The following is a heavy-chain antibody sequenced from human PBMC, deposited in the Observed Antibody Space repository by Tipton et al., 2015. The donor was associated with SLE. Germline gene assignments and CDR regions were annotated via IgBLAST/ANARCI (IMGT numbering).Heavy chain of an antibody. CDR1: GGSISETIYY. CDR3: ARLREGYYYYYDMDV. D-gene: IGHD1-26*01. V-gene: IGHV4-39*07. J-gene: IGHJ6*02. Sequence: TLSLTCTVSGGSISETIYYWGWIRQPPGKGLEWIGIIYYDGMTYPNPSLKSRVTMSVDTSKNQFSLNLRSVTAADMAVYYCARLREGYYYYYDMDVWGQGPTVTVS. CDR2: IYYDGMT.